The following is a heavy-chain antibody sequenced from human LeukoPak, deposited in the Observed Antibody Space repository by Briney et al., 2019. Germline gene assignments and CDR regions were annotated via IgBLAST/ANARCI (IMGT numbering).Heavy chain of an antibody. J-gene: IGHJ4*02. CDR1: GGSINNLF. D-gene: IGHD3-16*01. Sequence: SETLSLTCTVSGGSINNLFWTWIRQPPGKGLEWIGYFSYSGGTTYNPSLKSRVTISIDTSKNQFALNLNSVTAADTAVYYCAREGPLGKYYDYWGPGTLVTVSS. CDR3: AREGPLGKYYDY. V-gene: IGHV4-59*01. CDR2: FSYSGGT.